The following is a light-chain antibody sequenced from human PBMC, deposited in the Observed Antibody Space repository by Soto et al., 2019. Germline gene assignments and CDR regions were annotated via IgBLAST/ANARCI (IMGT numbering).Light chain of an antibody. CDR3: SSYTSSSTLGNV. CDR1: SGDTNEINS. V-gene: IGLV2-14*03. Sequence: QSALTQPASVSGSPGQSITISCTGTSGDTNEINSVSWYQQHPGQAPKLVIYDVGSRPSGVSSRFSGSKSGNTASLTISGLQAEDEADYYCSSYTSSSTLGNVFGTGTKLTVL. CDR2: DVG. J-gene: IGLJ1*01.